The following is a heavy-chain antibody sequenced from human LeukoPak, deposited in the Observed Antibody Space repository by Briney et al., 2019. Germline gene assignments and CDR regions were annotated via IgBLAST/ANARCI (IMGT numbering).Heavy chain of an antibody. CDR1: GFTFGSYS. CDR3: ARHPTTMVRGASQTFDY. V-gene: IGHV3-21*04. J-gene: IGHJ4*02. Sequence: GGSLRLSCAASGFTFGSYSMNWVRQFPGRGLQWVSSISSTSKYIYYADSVKGRFTVSRDNAKNSLSLQMNSLRAEDTAVYYCARHPTTMVRGASQTFDYWGQGTLVTVSS. D-gene: IGHD3-10*01. CDR2: ISSTSKYI.